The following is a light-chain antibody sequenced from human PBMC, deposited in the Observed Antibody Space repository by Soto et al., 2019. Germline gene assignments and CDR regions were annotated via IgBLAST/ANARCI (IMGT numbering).Light chain of an antibody. CDR1: QSISRN. V-gene: IGKV3-15*01. Sequence: EIVMTQSPPTLSVSPGERATLSYRASQSISRNLAWYQQKPGQAPRLLIFGASTRASGIPARFSGSGFGTDFTLTISNLQYEDFAVYFCHQYENWPKTFGQGTKVDIK. CDR3: HQYENWPKT. J-gene: IGKJ1*01. CDR2: GAS.